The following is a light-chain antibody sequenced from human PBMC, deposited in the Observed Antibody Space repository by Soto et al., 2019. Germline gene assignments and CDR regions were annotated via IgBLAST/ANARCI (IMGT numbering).Light chain of an antibody. CDR1: QSISRW. J-gene: IGKJ2*01. V-gene: IGKV1-5*01. Sequence: DIQMTQSPSTLSASVGDRVTISCRASQSISRWLAWYQQRPGKAPKLLIYDASRLESGVPSRFSGIGSGTEFTLTISSLQPDDFATYYGPQDTSLYTFGQGTKLEIK. CDR2: DAS. CDR3: PQDTSLYT.